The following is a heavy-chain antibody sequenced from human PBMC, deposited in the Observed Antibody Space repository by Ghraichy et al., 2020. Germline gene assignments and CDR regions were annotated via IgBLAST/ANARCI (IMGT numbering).Heavy chain of an antibody. CDR2: ISAYNGNT. Sequence: ASVKVSCKASGYTFTSYGISWVRQAPGQGLEWMGWISAYNGNTNYAQKLQGRVTMTTDTSTSTAYMELRSLRSDDTAVYYCARDRIMRLYGSGTNIGVNWFNPWGQGTLVTVSS. CDR1: GYTFTSYG. V-gene: IGHV1-18*01. CDR3: ARDRIMRLYGSGTNIGVNWFNP. J-gene: IGHJ5*02. D-gene: IGHD3-10*01.